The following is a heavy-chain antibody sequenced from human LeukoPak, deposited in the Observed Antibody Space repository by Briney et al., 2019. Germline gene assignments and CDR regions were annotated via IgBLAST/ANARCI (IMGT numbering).Heavy chain of an antibody. V-gene: IGHV3-21*01. J-gene: IGHJ4*02. D-gene: IGHD1-1*01. Sequence: GGSLRLSCAASGFTFSSYSMNWVRQAPGKGLEWVSPISSSSSYIYYADSVKGRFTISRDNAKNSLYLQMNSLRAEDTAVYYCARVTLNFKTGTSLDYWGQGTLVTVSS. CDR3: ARVTLNFKTGTSLDY. CDR1: GFTFSSYS. CDR2: ISSSSSYI.